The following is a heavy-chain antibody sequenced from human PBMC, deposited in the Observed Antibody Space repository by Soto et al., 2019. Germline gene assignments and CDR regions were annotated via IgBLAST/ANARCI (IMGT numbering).Heavy chain of an antibody. CDR1: GGSISSGDYY. CDR3: AREVGERDIVATGYFDY. J-gene: IGHJ4*02. V-gene: IGHV4-30-4*01. Sequence: PSETLSLTCTVSGGSISSGDYYWSCIRQPPGKGLEWIGYIYYSGGTYYNPSLKSRVTISVDTSKNQFSLKLSSVTAADTAVYYCAREVGERDIVATGYFDYWGQGTLVTVSS. D-gene: IGHD5-12*01. CDR2: IYYSGGT.